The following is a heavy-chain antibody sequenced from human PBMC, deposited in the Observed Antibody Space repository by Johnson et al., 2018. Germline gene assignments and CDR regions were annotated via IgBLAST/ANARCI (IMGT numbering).Heavy chain of an antibody. CDR1: GFTFSTYA. CDR3: AKEGCYDSGGFYDAFHI. J-gene: IGHJ3*02. CDR2: ITGSGGST. D-gene: IGHD3-22*01. Sequence: VQLVESGGGLVQPGGSLRLSCAASGFTFSTYAMTWVRQAPGQGLEWVASITGSGGSTYYADSVKGRFTISRDNSKNTLSVQMNRLRGEDTAVYYCAKEGCYDSGGFYDAFHIWGQGTMVTVSA. V-gene: IGHV3-23*04.